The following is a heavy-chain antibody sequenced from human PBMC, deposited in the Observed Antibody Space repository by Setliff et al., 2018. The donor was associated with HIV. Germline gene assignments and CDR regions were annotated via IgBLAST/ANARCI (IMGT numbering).Heavy chain of an antibody. D-gene: IGHD3-10*02. Sequence: SVKVSCKASGGTSSTHAINWVRQAPGQGLEWMGQIISILDITSYAQKLQGRVSITADESTSTFYMELSDLTSTDTAVYYCARGQKMYFMITMLGGYYYYHMDVWGQGTTVTAP. CDR3: ARGQKMYFMITMLGGYYYYHMDV. V-gene: IGHV1-69*10. CDR1: GGTSSTHA. CDR2: IISILDIT. J-gene: IGHJ6*02.